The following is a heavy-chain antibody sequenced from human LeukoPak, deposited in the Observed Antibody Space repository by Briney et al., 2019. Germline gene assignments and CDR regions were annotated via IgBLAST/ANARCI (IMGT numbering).Heavy chain of an antibody. D-gene: IGHD3-10*01. V-gene: IGHV3-43*01. J-gene: IGHJ2*01. CDR2: ISWDGGST. CDR3: AKSMVSGSSHWYFDL. CDR1: GFTFDDDT. Sequence: PLRSLRLSCAASGFTFDDDTMHWGSHGPRKGLWWGFLISWDGGSTYYADSVKGRFTISRDNSKNSLYLQMNSLRTEDTALYYCAKSMVSGSSHWYFDLWGRGTLVTVSS.